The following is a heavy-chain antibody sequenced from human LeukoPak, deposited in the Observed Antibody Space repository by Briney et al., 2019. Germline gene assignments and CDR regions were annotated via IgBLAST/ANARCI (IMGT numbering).Heavy chain of an antibody. CDR1: GGTFSSYA. J-gene: IGHJ4*02. CDR2: IIPIFGTA. Sequence: SVKVSCEASGGTFSSYAISWVRQAPGQGLEWMGGIIPIFGTANYAQKFQGRVTISADKSTSTAYMELSSLRSEDTAVYYCAGAGGGMATTWRGFDYWGQGTLVTVSS. V-gene: IGHV1-69*06. CDR3: AGAGGGMATTWRGFDY. D-gene: IGHD5-24*01.